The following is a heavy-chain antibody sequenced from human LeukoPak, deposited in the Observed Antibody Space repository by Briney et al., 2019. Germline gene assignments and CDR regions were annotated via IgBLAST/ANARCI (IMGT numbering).Heavy chain of an antibody. Sequence: SETLSLTCTASGGSISSYYWSWIRQPPGKGLEWIGYIYYSGSANYNPSLKSRVTISIDTSKNQFSLKLSSVTAADTAMYYCARFSSSSLDYWGQGTLVTVSS. J-gene: IGHJ4*02. D-gene: IGHD6-6*01. CDR2: IYYSGSA. CDR1: GGSISSYY. V-gene: IGHV4-59*01. CDR3: ARFSSSSLDY.